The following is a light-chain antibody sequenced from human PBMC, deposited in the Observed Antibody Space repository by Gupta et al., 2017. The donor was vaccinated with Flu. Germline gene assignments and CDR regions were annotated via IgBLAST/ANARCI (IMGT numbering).Light chain of an antibody. CDR2: GES. CDR3: QQSHSSTPMLT. Sequence: SLSASVGDRGTITCRASQSISRDLKWYQQKQGKAHKLLIYGESNLQTGVASRFRGSGCGTDTKLAISSRQPEDDATDDCQQSHSSTPMLTFGEGTKVEIK. J-gene: IGKJ4*01. V-gene: IGKV1-39*01. CDR1: QSISRD.